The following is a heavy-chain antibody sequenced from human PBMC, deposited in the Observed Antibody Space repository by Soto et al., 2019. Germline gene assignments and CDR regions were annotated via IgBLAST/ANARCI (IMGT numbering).Heavy chain of an antibody. CDR1: GFIFTNYG. V-gene: IGHV3-23*01. CDR2: IGGRGNSA. CDR3: AAPRVPVARTRYFDP. D-gene: IGHD6-19*01. Sequence: GGSLRLSCAASGFIFTNYGMNWVRQAPGKGLGWVSVIGGRGNSAYYADSVQGRFTISRDNSKNTLSLQMSSLTADDTAIYYCAAPRVPVARTRYFDPWGKGTPVTV. J-gene: IGHJ5*02.